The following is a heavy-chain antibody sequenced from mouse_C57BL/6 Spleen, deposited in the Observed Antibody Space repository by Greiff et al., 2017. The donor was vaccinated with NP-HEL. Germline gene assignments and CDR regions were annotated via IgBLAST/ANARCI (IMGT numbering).Heavy chain of an antibody. V-gene: IGHV1-64*01. J-gene: IGHJ1*03. CDR1: GYTFTSYW. CDR3: ARGLYYGSSDGYFDV. Sequence: VQLQQPGAELVKPGASVKLSCKASGYTFTSYWMHWVKQRPGQGLEWIGMIHPNSGSTNYNEKFKSKATLTVDKSSSTAYMQLSSLTSEDSAVYYCARGLYYGSSDGYFDVWGTGTTVTVSS. D-gene: IGHD1-1*01. CDR2: IHPNSGST.